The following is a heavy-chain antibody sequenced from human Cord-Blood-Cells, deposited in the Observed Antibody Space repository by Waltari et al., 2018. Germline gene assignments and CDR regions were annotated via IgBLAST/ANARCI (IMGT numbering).Heavy chain of an antibody. D-gene: IGHD7-27*01. CDR1: GGSISSGCYY. CDR3: ARPSNWGSWYFDL. Sequence: QVQLQESGPGLVKPSQTLSLNCTVSGGSISSGCYYWTWIRQPPGKGLEWIGYIYYSGSTYYNPSLKSRVTISVDTSKNQFSLKLSSVTAADTAVYYCARPSNWGSWYFDLWGRGTLVTVSS. CDR2: IYYSGST. V-gene: IGHV4-30-4*08. J-gene: IGHJ2*01.